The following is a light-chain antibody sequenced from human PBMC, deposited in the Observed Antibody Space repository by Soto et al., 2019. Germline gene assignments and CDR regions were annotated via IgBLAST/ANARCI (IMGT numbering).Light chain of an antibody. CDR3: QSYDRSLRGSV. CDR2: EVT. J-gene: IGLJ2*01. CDR1: SSDVGGYDY. V-gene: IGLV2-8*01. Sequence: QSALTQPPSASGSPGQSVTISCTGTSSDVGGYDYVSWYQQHPGKAPKLMIYEVTIRPSGVPDRFSGSKSATSASLAITGLQAEDEADYYCQSYDRSLRGSVFGGGTKLTVL.